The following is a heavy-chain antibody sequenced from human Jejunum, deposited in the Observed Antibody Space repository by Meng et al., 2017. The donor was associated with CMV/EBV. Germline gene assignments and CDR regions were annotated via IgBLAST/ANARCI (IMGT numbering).Heavy chain of an antibody. CDR1: FNTYA. V-gene: IGHV3-23*01. Sequence: FNTYAMTWVRQAPGKGLEWVSGISGNVDRTYYGDSVKGRFTISRDNSKNTSYLQMNSLRGDDTAVYYCAKVSTFAYGPGSYFDYWGQGTLVTVSS. J-gene: IGHJ4*02. CDR3: AKVSTFAYGPGSYFDY. CDR2: ISGNVDRT. D-gene: IGHD3-10*01.